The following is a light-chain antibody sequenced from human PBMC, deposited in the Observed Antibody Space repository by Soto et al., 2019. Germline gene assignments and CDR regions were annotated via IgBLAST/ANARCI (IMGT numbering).Light chain of an antibody. CDR2: LNSDGSH. V-gene: IGLV4-69*01. CDR1: SGHSNYA. CDR3: QTWVTGIHI. J-gene: IGLJ2*01. Sequence: QLVLTQSPSASASLRASVKLTCTLSSGHSNYAIAWHQQQPEKGPRFLMKLNSDGSHSKGDGIPDRFSGSSSGAERYLTISTLQSEDEADYYCQTWVTGIHIFGGGTKLTVL.